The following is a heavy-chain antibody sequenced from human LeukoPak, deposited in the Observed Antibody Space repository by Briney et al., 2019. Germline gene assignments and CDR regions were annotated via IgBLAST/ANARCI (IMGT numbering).Heavy chain of an antibody. V-gene: IGHV4-59*08. D-gene: IGHD4-17*01. Sequence: SETLSLTCTVSGGSISSYYWSWIRQPPGKGLEWIGYIYYSGSTNYNPSLKSRVTISVETSKNQFSLKLSSVTAADTAVYYCARHLKTVTRRYWFDPWGQGTLVTVSS. CDR3: ARHLKTVTRRYWFDP. CDR1: GGSISSYY. J-gene: IGHJ5*02. CDR2: IYYSGST.